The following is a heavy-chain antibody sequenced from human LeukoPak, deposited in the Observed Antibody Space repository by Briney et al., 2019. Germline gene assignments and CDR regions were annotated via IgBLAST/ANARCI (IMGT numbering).Heavy chain of an antibody. J-gene: IGHJ5*02. Sequence: SVKVSCKASGGTFSSYAISWVRQAPGPGLEWVGRIIPIFGTANYAQKFQGRVTITTDESTSTAYMELSSLRSDDTAVYYCARASYYYDSSGYRRYNWFDPWGQGTLVTVSS. V-gene: IGHV1-69*05. CDR3: ARASYYYDSSGYRRYNWFDP. D-gene: IGHD3-22*01. CDR1: GGTFSSYA. CDR2: IIPIFGTA.